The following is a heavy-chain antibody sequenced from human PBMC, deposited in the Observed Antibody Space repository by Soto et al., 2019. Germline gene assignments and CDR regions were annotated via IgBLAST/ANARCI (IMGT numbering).Heavy chain of an antibody. D-gene: IGHD2-2*01. CDR2: IWYDGSNK. J-gene: IGHJ4*02. CDR1: GCTFSSYG. CDR3: ARDSLLGRQRFDY. V-gene: IGHV3-33*01. Sequence: XLIRSCSASGCTFSSYGMHWVRQAPGKGLEWVAVIWYDGSNKYYADSVKGRFTISRDNSKNTLYMQMNSLRAEDTAVYSCARDSLLGRQRFDYWGQGTLVTV.